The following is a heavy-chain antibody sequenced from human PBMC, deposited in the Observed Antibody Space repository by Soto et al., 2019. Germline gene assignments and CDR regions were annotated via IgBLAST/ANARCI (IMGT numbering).Heavy chain of an antibody. CDR2: INDGNGNT. V-gene: IGHV1-3*01. Sequence: QVHLVQSGAEVKKPGASVKVSCKASEYTFTSYAMHWVRQAPGQRLEWMGWINDGNGNTKYSQKFQGRVTITRDTSASTAYMELSSLRSEDTAVYYCARDLQADYWGQGTLVTVSS. CDR3: ARDLQADY. J-gene: IGHJ4*02. CDR1: EYTFTSYA.